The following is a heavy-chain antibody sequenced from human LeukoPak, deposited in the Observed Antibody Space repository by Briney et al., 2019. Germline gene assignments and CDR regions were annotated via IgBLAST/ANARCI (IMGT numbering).Heavy chain of an antibody. V-gene: IGHV1-18*01. Sequence: ASVKVSCKASGYTFTSYGISWVRQAPGQGLEWMGWISAYNGNTSYAQKLQGRVTMTTDTSTSTAYMELRSLRSDDTAVYYCATDQPYYYDSSGYSFDYWGQGTLVTVSS. CDR2: ISAYNGNT. CDR1: GYTFTSYG. D-gene: IGHD3-22*01. J-gene: IGHJ4*02. CDR3: ATDQPYYYDSSGYSFDY.